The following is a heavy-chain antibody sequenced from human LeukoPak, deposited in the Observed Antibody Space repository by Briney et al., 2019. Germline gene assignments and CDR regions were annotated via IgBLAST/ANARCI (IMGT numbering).Heavy chain of an antibody. J-gene: IGHJ4*02. V-gene: IGHV4-39*01. CDR2: IYYSGST. Sequence: PSETLSLTCTVSGGSISSSSYYWGWIRQPPGKGLEWIGSIYYSGSTYYNPSLKSRVTISVDTSKNQFSLKLSSVTAADTAVYYCDDSSGYVFDYWGQGTLVTISS. CDR3: DDSSGYVFDY. D-gene: IGHD3-22*01. CDR1: GGSISSSSYY.